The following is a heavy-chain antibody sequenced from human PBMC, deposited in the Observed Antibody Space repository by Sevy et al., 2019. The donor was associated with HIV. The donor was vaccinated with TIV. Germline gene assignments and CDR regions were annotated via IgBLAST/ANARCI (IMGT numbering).Heavy chain of an antibody. V-gene: IGHV3-21*01. D-gene: IGHD1-26*01. CDR1: GFTFSSYS. J-gene: IGHJ3*02. CDR2: ISSSSSYI. Sequence: GESLKISCAASGFTFSSYSMNWVRQAPGKGLEWVSSISSSSSYIYYADSVKGRFTISRDNAKNSLYLQMNSLRAEDTAVYYCARIIVGSTGDAFDIWGQGTMVTVSS. CDR3: ARIIVGSTGDAFDI.